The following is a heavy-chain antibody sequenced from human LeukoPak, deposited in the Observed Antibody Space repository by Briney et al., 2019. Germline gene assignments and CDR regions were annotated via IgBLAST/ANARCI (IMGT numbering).Heavy chain of an antibody. J-gene: IGHJ4*02. D-gene: IGHD3-10*01. CDR3: ARAKYYYGSGSYEDY. CDR1: GFTFSSYT. Sequence: GGSLRLSCAASGFTFSSYTMNWVRQAPGKGLEWVSYISSSSTTIYYADSVKGRFTISRDNAKNSLYLQMNSLRAEDTAVYYCARAKYYYGSGSYEDYWGQGTLVTVSS. V-gene: IGHV3-48*04. CDR2: ISSSSTTI.